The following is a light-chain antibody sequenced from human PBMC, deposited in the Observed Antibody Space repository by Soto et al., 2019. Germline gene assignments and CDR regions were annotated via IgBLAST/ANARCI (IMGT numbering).Light chain of an antibody. CDR3: QHYNSYSEA. Sequence: DIPMTQSPSTLSASVGDTVTITCRASQSIDTWLAWHQQKPGRAPKLLISKASILESGVPSRFSGSGSGTEFTLTISSLQPDDFATYYCQHYNSYSEAFGQGTKVDIK. V-gene: IGKV1-5*03. CDR1: QSIDTW. J-gene: IGKJ1*01. CDR2: KAS.